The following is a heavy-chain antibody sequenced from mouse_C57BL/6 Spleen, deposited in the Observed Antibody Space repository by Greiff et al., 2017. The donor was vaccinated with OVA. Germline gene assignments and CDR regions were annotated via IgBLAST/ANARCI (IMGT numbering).Heavy chain of an antibody. J-gene: IGHJ4*01. V-gene: IGHV5-9*01. Sequence: EVQGVESGGGLVKPGGSLKLSCAASGFTFSSYTMSWVRQTPEQRLEWVATISGGGGNTYYPDSVKGRFTISRDNAKNTLYLQMSSLRSEDTALYDCARHAIYDGYSGAMDGWGPGTSVTVAS. CDR1: GFTFSSYT. CDR2: ISGGGGNT. CDR3: ARHAIYDGYSGAMDG. D-gene: IGHD2-3*01.